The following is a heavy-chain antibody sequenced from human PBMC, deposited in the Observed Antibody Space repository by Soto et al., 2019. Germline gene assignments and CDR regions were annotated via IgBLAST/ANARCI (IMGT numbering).Heavy chain of an antibody. V-gene: IGHV3-11*01. CDR3: ARARYCSSTSCYATEYFQH. CDR2: ISSSGSTI. CDR1: GFTFSDYY. J-gene: IGHJ1*01. D-gene: IGHD2-2*01. Sequence: PGGSLRLSCAASGFTFSDYYMSWIRQAPGKGLEWVSYISSSGSTIYYADSVKGRFTISRDNAKNSLYLQMNSLRAEDTAVYYCARARYCSSTSCYATEYFQHWGQGTLVTVSS.